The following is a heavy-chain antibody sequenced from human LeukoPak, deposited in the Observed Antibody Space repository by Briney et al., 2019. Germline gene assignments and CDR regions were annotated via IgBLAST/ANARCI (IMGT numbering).Heavy chain of an antibody. Sequence: SETLSLTCVVYGGSFSGYYWSWIRQPPGKGLEWIGEINHSGSTNYNPSLRSRVTISVDTSKNQFSLKLSSVTAADTAVYYCARGKGDFPIDYWGQGTLVTVSS. CDR1: GGSFSGYY. CDR3: ARGKGDFPIDY. V-gene: IGHV4-34*01. CDR2: INHSGST. J-gene: IGHJ4*02. D-gene: IGHD3-10*01.